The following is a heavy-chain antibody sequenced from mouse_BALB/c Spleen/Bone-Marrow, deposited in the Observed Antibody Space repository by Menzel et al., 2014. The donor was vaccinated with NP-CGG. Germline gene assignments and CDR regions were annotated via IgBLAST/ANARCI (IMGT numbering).Heavy chain of an antibody. CDR1: GYTFTRYW. CDR3: ARSGGNYVAWFVY. Sequence: QVQLQQSGAELVKPGAPVKLSCKASGYTFTRYWMHWVRQRPGRGLEWIGKIDPSDSETHYNHEFKDKATLTVDKSSSTAYTQLSSLTSEDSAVYFCARSGGNYVAWFVYWGQGTLVTVSP. V-gene: IGHV1-69*02. J-gene: IGHJ3*01. D-gene: IGHD2-1*01. CDR2: IDPSDSET.